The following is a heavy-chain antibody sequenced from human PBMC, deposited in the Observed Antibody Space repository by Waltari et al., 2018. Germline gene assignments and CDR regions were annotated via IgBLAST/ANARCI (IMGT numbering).Heavy chain of an antibody. Sequence: EEQLVESGGGLIQPGESLRVSCAVSGFTFSRYWMNWVRQGPGKGLVGVARINSDGSDTSYADSVKGRFTISRDNAKNTVYLQMKSLRVEDTAVYYCARMARKTYSSPVAGRDYYYGMDVWGLGTTVTVSS. CDR2: INSDGSDT. J-gene: IGHJ6*02. V-gene: IGHV3-74*01. CDR1: GFTFSRYW. CDR3: ARMARKTYSSPVAGRDYYYGMDV. D-gene: IGHD6-13*01.